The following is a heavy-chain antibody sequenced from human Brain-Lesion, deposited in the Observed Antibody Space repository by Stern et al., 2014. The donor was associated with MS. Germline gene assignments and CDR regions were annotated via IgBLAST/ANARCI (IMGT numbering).Heavy chain of an antibody. Sequence: QVQLVQSGPEVKKPGSSVKVSCKASGGLFRSHAISWVRQAPGQGLEWMGGILAIFGTTKYAQKFQGRVSITADESTNTVYMELSSLRHEDTALYYCAREAGYSFSYYGLDVWGLGTSVTVSS. D-gene: IGHD5-18*01. CDR1: GGLFRSHA. CDR2: ILAIFGTT. CDR3: AREAGYSFSYYGLDV. V-gene: IGHV1-69*01. J-gene: IGHJ6*02.